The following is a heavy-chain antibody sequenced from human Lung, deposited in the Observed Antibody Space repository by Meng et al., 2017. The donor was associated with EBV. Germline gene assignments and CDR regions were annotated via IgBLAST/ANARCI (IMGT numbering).Heavy chain of an antibody. V-gene: IGHV3-30-3*01. CDR1: GFTFSCYA. J-gene: IGHJ4*02. Sequence: QVQLVESXXXXXQXXRXXRLSCSASGFTFSCYAMHWVRQAPGKGLEWVAVISYDGSNKYYADSVKGRFTISRDNSKNTLYLQMNSLRAEDTAVYYCARGTYYYDSSGFDYWGQGTLVTVSS. CDR3: ARGTYYYDSSGFDY. D-gene: IGHD3-22*01. CDR2: ISYDGSNK.